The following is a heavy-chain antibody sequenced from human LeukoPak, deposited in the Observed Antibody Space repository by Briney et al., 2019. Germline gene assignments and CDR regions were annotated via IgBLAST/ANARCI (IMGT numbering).Heavy chain of an antibody. Sequence: GGSLTLSCAASGFTFSSYWMHWVRQAPGKGLVWVSRINSDGSSTSYADSVKGRFTISRDNAKNTLYLQMNSLRAEDTAVYYCARTPYSSSWTLGYWGQGTLVSVSS. CDR1: GFTFSSYW. V-gene: IGHV3-74*01. J-gene: IGHJ4*02. CDR3: ARTPYSSSWTLGY. D-gene: IGHD6-13*01. CDR2: INSDGSST.